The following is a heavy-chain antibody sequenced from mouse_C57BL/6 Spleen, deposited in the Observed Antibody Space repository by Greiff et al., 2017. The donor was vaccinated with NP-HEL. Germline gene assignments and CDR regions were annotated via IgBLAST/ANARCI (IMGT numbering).Heavy chain of an antibody. Sequence: EVHLVESGAELVKPGASVKLSCTASGFNIKDYYMHWVKQRTEQGLEWIGRIDPEDGETKYAPKFQGKATITADTSSNTAYLQLSSLTSEDTAVYYCARVRGSNWYFDVWGTGTTVTVSS. V-gene: IGHV14-2*01. CDR3: ARVRGSNWYFDV. J-gene: IGHJ1*03. CDR1: GFNIKDYY. CDR2: IDPEDGET.